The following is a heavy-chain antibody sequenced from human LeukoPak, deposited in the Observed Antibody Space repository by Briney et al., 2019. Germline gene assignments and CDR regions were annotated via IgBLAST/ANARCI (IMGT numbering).Heavy chain of an antibody. CDR2: ISSSSSTI. J-gene: IGHJ6*02. CDR1: GFTFSSYS. D-gene: IGHD3-16*01. Sequence: GGSLRLSCAASGFTFSSYSMNWVRQAPGKGLEWVSYISSSSSTIYYADSVKGRFTISRDNAKNSLYLQMNSLRAADTAVYYCARDDWGYYYYYGMDVWGQGTTVTVSS. CDR3: ARDDWGYYYYYGMDV. V-gene: IGHV3-48*01.